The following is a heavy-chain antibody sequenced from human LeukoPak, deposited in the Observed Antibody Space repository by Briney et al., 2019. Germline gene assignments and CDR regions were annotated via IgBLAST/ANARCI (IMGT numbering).Heavy chain of an antibody. D-gene: IGHD3-22*01. CDR1: GYTFTSYY. Sequence: GASVKVSCKASGYTFTSYYMHWVRQAPGQGLEWMGIINPSGGSTSYAQKFQGRVTMTRDTSTSTVYMELSSLRSEDTAVYYCARMGTGYYDSSGLPPDYWGQGTLVTVSS. J-gene: IGHJ4*02. CDR3: ARMGTGYYDSSGLPPDY. V-gene: IGHV1-46*01. CDR2: INPSGGST.